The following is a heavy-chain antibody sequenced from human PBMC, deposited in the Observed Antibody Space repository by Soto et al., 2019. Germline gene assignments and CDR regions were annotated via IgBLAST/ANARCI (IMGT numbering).Heavy chain of an antibody. CDR3: AMQYYDFWSGLYYYYGMDV. J-gene: IGHJ6*02. CDR2: INPNSGGT. D-gene: IGHD3-3*01. V-gene: IGHV1-2*02. CDR1: GYPFTGYY. Sequence: XAVKVACKASGYPFTGYYMHWVRQAPGQGLEWMGWINPNSGGTNYAQKFQGRVTMTRDTSISTAYMELSRLRSDDTAVYYCAMQYYDFWSGLYYYYGMDVWGQGTTVTVSS.